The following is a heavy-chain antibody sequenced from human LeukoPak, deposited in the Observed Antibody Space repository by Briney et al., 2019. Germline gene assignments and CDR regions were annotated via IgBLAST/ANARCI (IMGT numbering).Heavy chain of an antibody. V-gene: IGHV4-39*07. CDR1: GGSIISSSFW. J-gene: IGHJ4*02. D-gene: IGHD6-13*01. CDR3: ARGGVAAAGTDMVFFDY. CDR2: INHSGST. Sequence: SETLSLTCTVSGGSIISSSFWWGWIRQPPGTGLEWIGEINHSGSTNYNPSLKSRVTISVDTSKNQFSLKLSSVTAADTAVYYCARGGVAAAGTDMVFFDYWGQGTLVTVSS.